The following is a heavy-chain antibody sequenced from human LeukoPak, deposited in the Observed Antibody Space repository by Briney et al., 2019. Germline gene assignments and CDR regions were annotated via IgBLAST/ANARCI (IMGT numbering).Heavy chain of an antibody. V-gene: IGHV3-7*01. CDR3: ARDLGYYVFDY. CDR1: GFTFSSYW. Sequence: PGGSLRLSCVVSGFTFSSYWMSWVRQAPGKGLEWVANIKQDESEKSYVDSVKGRFTISRDNAKNSLYLQMNSLRAEDTAVYYCARDLGYYVFDYWGQGTLVTVSS. D-gene: IGHD3-22*01. J-gene: IGHJ4*02. CDR2: IKQDESEK.